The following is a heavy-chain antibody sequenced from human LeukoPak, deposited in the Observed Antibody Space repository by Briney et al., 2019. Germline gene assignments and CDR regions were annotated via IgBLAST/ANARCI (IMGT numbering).Heavy chain of an antibody. D-gene: IGHD6-19*01. CDR2: ITSDGSNK. V-gene: IGHV3-30*02. CDR1: GFTFSTYD. CDR3: ARDAGYSSGWLYYFDY. J-gene: IGHJ4*02. Sequence: GGSLRLSCAASGFTFSTYDIHWVRQAPGKGLEWVAFITSDGSNKYYADSVKGRFTISRDNSKNTLYLQMNSLRAEDTAVYYCARDAGYSSGWLYYFDYWGQGTLVTVSS.